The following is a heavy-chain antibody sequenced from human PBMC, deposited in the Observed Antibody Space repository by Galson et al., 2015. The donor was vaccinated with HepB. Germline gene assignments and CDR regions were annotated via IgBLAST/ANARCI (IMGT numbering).Heavy chain of an antibody. CDR1: GFTFSSYA. V-gene: IGHV3-23*01. CDR2: VSGSGANT. Sequence: SLRLSCAASGFTFSSYAMNWVRQAPGKGLEWVSSVSGSGANTYYADSVRGRFTISRDFSKDTLYLEMDSLRAEDTAAYYCAKTGRGVVVAGSFDHWGQGTLVSGSS. D-gene: IGHD2-15*01. CDR3: AKTGRGVVVAGSFDH. J-gene: IGHJ4*02.